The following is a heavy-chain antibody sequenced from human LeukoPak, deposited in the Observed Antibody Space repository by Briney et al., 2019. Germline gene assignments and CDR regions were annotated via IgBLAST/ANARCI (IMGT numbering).Heavy chain of an antibody. V-gene: IGHV2-70*11. D-gene: IGHD6-13*01. CDR1: GFSLSTSGMC. CDR3: ARMGAAAGLFDY. J-gene: IGHJ4*02. CDR2: IDWDDDK. Sequence: SGPTLVNPTQTLTLTCTFSGFSLSTSGMCVSWIRQPPGKALEWLARIDWDDDKYYSTSLKTRLTISKDTSKNQVVLTMTNMDPVDTATYYCARMGAAAGLFDYWGQGTLVTVSS.